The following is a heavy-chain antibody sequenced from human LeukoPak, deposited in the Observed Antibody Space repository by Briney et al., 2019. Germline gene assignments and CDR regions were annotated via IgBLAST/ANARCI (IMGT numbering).Heavy chain of an antibody. D-gene: IGHD2-8*01. J-gene: IGHJ6*03. CDR2: IYYSGST. CDR1: GGSISSYY. V-gene: IGHV4-59*01. Sequence: AETLSLTCTVSGGSISSYYWSWIRQPPGKGLEWIGYIYYSGSTNYNPSLNSRVTISVDPSKHQFSLKLSSVTAADTAVYYCARDITYCTNGVCYGHYMDGWGKGTTVTVSS. CDR3: ARDITYCTNGVCYGHYMDG.